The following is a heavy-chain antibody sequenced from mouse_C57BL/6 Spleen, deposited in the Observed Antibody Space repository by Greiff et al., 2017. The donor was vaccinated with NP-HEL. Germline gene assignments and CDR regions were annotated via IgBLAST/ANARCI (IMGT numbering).Heavy chain of an antibody. CDR2: ISSGSSTT. CDR3: AREDQLGEDYLDY. J-gene: IGHJ2*01. D-gene: IGHD4-1*02. CDR1: GFSFTDYG. V-gene: IGHV5-17*01. Sequence: EVQLVQSGAGLVKPGGSLKLSCAASGFSFTDYGMHWVRQAPEKGLEWVAYISSGSSTTYYEDTVKGRTTISRDKAKNTLFLQMTSLRSEDAAVYYCAREDQLGEDYLDYWGQGTTVTVSS.